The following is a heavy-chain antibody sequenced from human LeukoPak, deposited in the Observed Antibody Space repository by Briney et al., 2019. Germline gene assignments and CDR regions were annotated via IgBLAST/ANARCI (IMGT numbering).Heavy chain of an antibody. D-gene: IGHD6-13*01. CDR1: GGSISSYY. V-gene: IGHV4-4*07. CDR3: ARDYAPRSSSFSWGWFDP. J-gene: IGHJ5*02. CDR2: IYTSGST. Sequence: SETLSLTCTVSGGSISSYYWSWFRQPAGKGLEWIGRIYTSGSTNYNPSLKSRVTMSVDTSKNQFSLKLSSVTAADTAVYYCARDYAPRSSSFSWGWFDPWGQGTLVTVSS.